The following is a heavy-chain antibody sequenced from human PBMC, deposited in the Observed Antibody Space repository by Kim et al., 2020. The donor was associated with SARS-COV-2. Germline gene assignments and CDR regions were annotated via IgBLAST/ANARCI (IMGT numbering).Heavy chain of an antibody. D-gene: IGHD3-3*01. CDR3: ARVGIPDFLGSMEYYFDY. J-gene: IGHJ4*02. V-gene: IGHV3-30*04. CDR1: GFTFSSYA. CDR2: ISYDGSNK. Sequence: GGSLRLSCAASGFTFSSYAMHWVRQAPGKGLEWVAVISYDGSNKYYADSVKGRFTISRDNSKNTLYLQMNSLRAEDTAVYYCARVGIPDFLGSMEYYFDYWGQGTLVTVSS.